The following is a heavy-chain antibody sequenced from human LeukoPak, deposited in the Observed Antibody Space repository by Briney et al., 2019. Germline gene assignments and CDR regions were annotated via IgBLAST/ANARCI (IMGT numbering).Heavy chain of an antibody. J-gene: IGHJ3*02. CDR3: ARGGSYLSAFDI. CDR1: GFTFSNCD. V-gene: IGHV3-30*02. D-gene: IGHD1-26*01. CDR2: IRYDGSNK. Sequence: GGSLRLSCAASGFTFSNCDIHWVRQAPGKGLEWVTFIRYDGSNKYYADSVKGRFTISRDNSKNTLYLQMNSLRAEDTAVYYCARGGSYLSAFDIWGQGTMVTVSS.